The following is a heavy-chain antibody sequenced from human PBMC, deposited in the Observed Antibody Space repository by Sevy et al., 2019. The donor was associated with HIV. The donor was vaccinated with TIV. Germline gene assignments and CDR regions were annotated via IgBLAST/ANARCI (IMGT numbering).Heavy chain of an antibody. Sequence: ASVKVSCKASGYTFTSYGITWVRQAPGQGLEWMGWINPKNGNTKYAQKFQGRLTMTTDTSTSKVYMELRGLGSDETAIYYCARTYCTNGVCYYYYGMDVWGQGTTVTVSS. CDR3: ARTYCTNGVCYYYYGMDV. D-gene: IGHD2-8*01. CDR2: INPKNGNT. J-gene: IGHJ6*02. V-gene: IGHV1-18*04. CDR1: GYTFTSYG.